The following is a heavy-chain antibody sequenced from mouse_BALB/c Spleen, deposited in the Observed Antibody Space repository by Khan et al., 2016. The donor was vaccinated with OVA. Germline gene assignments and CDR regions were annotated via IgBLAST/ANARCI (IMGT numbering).Heavy chain of an antibody. J-gene: IGHJ4*01. CDR3: ANADYRYDGYYAMDY. V-gene: IGHV2-6-4*01. CDR2: IWGGGGT. D-gene: IGHD2-14*01. CDR1: GFSLSRYN. Sequence: QVQLKESGPGLVAPSQSLSITCTVSGFSLSRYNIHWVRQPPGKGLEWLGMIWGGGGTDYNSTLKSRLSISKDNSKSQVFLKMNSLQTDDTAMYYGANADYRYDGYYAMDYWGQGTSVTVSS.